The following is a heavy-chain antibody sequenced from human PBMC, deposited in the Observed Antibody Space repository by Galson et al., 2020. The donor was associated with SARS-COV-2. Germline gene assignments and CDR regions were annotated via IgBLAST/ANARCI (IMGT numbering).Heavy chain of an antibody. J-gene: IGHJ6*02. V-gene: IGHV1-2*02. CDR2: INPNSGGT. CDR1: GYTFTGYY. Sequence: ASVKVSCKASGYTFTGYYMHWVRQAPGQGLEWMGWINPNSGGTNYAQKFQGRVTMTRDTSISTAYMELSRLRSDDTAVYYCARGGVRGVIPYYYYYGMDVWGQGTTVTVSS. CDR3: ARGGVRGVIPYYYYYGMDV. D-gene: IGHD3-10*01.